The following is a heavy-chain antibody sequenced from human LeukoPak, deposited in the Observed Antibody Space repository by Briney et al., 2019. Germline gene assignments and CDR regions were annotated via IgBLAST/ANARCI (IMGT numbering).Heavy chain of an antibody. J-gene: IGHJ5*02. D-gene: IGHD5-12*01. CDR1: GGSISSSSYY. Sequence: SETLSLTCTVSGGSISSSSYYWGWIRQPPGKGLEWIGSMYYSGSSYYNPSLKSRVTISVDTSKDQFSLKLSSVTAADTAVYYCARQYSGYLRNWFDPWGQGTLVTVSS. CDR3: ARQYSGYLRNWFDP. V-gene: IGHV4-39*01. CDR2: MYYSGSS.